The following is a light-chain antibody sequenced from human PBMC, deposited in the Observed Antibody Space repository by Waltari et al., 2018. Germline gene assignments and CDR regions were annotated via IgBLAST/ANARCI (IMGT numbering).Light chain of an antibody. CDR1: QSLLHSNGYNY. Sequence: DTVMTQSPLSLTVTPGEPASISCRSSQSLLHSNGYNYLDWYLQKPGQPPQLLIYLGSDLASGVPDRFSGSVSGTDFTLKISSVEAEDIGVYYCMQALHTPPAFGQGNRVEI. J-gene: IGKJ1*01. CDR2: LGS. CDR3: MQALHTPPA. V-gene: IGKV2-28*01.